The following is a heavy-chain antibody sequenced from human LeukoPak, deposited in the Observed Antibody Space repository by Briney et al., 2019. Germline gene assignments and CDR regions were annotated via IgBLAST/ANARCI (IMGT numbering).Heavy chain of an antibody. CDR1: GGTFSSYA. Sequence: GASVKVSCKASGGTFSSYAISWVRQAPGQGLEWMGRIIPIFGTANYAQKFQGRVTITTDESTSTAYMELSSLRAEDTAVYYCARASYGSGSPFDYWGQGTLVTVSS. CDR3: ARASYGSGSPFDY. D-gene: IGHD3-10*01. V-gene: IGHV1-69*05. CDR2: IIPIFGTA. J-gene: IGHJ4*02.